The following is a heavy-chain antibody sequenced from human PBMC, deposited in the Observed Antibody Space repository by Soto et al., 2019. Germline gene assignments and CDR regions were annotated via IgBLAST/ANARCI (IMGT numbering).Heavy chain of an antibody. CDR1: GFTFSSYA. CDR3: AKPSGRYYYYGMDV. J-gene: IGHJ6*02. D-gene: IGHD2-15*01. V-gene: IGHV3-23*01. Sequence: GGSLRLSCAASGFTFSSYAMSWVRQAPGKGLEWVSAISGSGGSTYYADSVKGRFTISRDNSKNTLYLQMNSLRAEDTAVYYCAKPSGRYYYYGMDVWGQGTTVTVSS. CDR2: ISGSGGST.